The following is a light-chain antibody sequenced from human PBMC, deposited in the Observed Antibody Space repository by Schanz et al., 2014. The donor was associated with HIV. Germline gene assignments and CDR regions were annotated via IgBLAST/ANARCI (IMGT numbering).Light chain of an antibody. CDR2: DVT. Sequence: QSALTQPAFVSGSPGQSITISCTGTNSDIGGFNFVSWYRQHPGKAPNLMIYDVTHRPSGISSRFSGSKSGNTASLTVSGLQAEDEADYYCISYAGSNTWVFGGGTKLTVL. CDR3: ISYAGSNTWV. J-gene: IGLJ3*02. V-gene: IGLV2-14*01. CDR1: NSDIGGFNF.